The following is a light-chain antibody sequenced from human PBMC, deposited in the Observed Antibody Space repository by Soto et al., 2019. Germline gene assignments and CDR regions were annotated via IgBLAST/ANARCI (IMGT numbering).Light chain of an antibody. Sequence: EFVLTQSPGTLSLSPGERATRSCRASQSISSGFLAWYQQKPGQAPRLLIYGASSRGTGIPDRFSGSGSGTDFTLTISRLEPEDFAVYYCQHYGSSPPITFGGGTKVEIK. J-gene: IGKJ4*01. V-gene: IGKV3-20*01. CDR1: QSISSGF. CDR3: QHYGSSPPIT. CDR2: GAS.